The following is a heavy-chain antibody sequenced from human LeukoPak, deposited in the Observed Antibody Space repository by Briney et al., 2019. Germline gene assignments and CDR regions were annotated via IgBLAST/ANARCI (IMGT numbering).Heavy chain of an antibody. Sequence: GGSLRLSCAASGFTFSSYGMHWVRQAPGKGLEWVAFIRYDGSNKYYADSVKGRFTISRDNSKNTLYLQMNSLRAEDTAVYYCAKGVVPATAISDYVDYWGQGTLVTVSS. V-gene: IGHV3-30*02. CDR3: AKGVVPATAISDYVDY. J-gene: IGHJ4*02. D-gene: IGHD2-21*02. CDR1: GFTFSSYG. CDR2: IRYDGSNK.